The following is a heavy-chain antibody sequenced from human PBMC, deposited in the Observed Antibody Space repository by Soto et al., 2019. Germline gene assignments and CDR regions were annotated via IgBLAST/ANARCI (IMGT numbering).Heavy chain of an antibody. Sequence: SETLSLTCTVSGGSISSGDYFWSWIRQPPGKGLEWIGYIYYSGSTYYNPSLKSRVTISVDTSKNQFSLKLSSVTAADTAVYYCATSFPPYYYDNHRYSYAPSGQRTPVTVSS. CDR1: GGSISSGDYF. CDR3: ATSFPPYYYDNHRYSYAP. V-gene: IGHV4-30-4*01. J-gene: IGHJ5*02. CDR2: IYYSGST. D-gene: IGHD3-22*01.